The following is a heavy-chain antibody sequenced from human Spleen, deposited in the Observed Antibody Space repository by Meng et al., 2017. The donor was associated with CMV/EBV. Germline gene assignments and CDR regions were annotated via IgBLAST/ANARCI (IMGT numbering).Heavy chain of an antibody. J-gene: IGHJ4*02. V-gene: IGHV1-18*01. D-gene: IGHD3-22*01. CDR2: SSATTGDT. Sequence: LTKYGISWVRQAPGQGIEWMGWSSATTGDTNYAQKFKDRVTMTTDTSSSTAYMELRSLRSDDTAIYYCSREPSQLDYFDIGGYYSDYWGQGTLVTVSS. CDR3: SREPSQLDYFDIGGYYSDY. CDR1: LTKYG.